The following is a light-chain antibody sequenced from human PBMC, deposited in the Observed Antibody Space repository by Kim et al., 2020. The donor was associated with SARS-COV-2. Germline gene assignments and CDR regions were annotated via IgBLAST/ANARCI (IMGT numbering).Light chain of an antibody. CDR2: GAS. CDR1: QSFSSNY. J-gene: IGKJ1*01. CDR3: QQFGILPWT. V-gene: IGKV3-20*01. Sequence: EVVLTQSPATLSLSPGERATLSCRASQSFSSNYLAWYQQRPGQAPRLLIYGASNRATGIPDRFSGSGSGTDFTLTISRLEPEDFVVYFCQQFGILPWTFVRGTKVDIK.